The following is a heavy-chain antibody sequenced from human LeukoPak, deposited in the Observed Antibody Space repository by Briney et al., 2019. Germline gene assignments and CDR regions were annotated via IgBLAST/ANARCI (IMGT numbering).Heavy chain of an antibody. CDR3: ARNLLAAPSRDWFDP. Sequence: GGSLRLSCAAPGFTFSSYAMHWVRQAPGKGLEWVAVISYDGGDKYYADSVEGRFTISRDNSKNTLYLQMNSLRAEDTAVYCCARNLLAAPSRDWFDPWGQGTLVTVSS. CDR2: ISYDGGDK. J-gene: IGHJ5*02. CDR1: GFTFSSYA. D-gene: IGHD6-6*01. V-gene: IGHV3-30*04.